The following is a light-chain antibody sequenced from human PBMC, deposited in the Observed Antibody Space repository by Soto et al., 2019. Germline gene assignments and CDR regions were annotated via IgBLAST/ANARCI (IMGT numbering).Light chain of an antibody. CDR3: HQYDSWT. CDR2: GAS. Sequence: EIVLTQSPCTLSLSPGERATLSCRASQSFNSIYLAWYQQKPGQAPRLLIYGASSRATGIPDRFSGSGSGTDSTLTISRLEPEDFAVYYCHQYDSWTFGQGTKVDIK. V-gene: IGKV3-20*01. CDR1: QSFNSIY. J-gene: IGKJ1*01.